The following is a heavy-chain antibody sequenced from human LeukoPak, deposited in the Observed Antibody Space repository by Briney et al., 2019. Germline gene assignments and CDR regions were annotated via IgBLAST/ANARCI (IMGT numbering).Heavy chain of an antibody. V-gene: IGHV1-46*01. Sequence: ASVKVSCKASGYSFTSHYMHWVRQAPGQGLEWLWLINPSGSSTLYAQKFQGRVTMTRDMSTTTDYIELSSLRSEDTAVYYCARDNSVGDVAWWFDPWGQGTLVTVSS. CDR1: GYSFTSHY. CDR2: INPSGSST. D-gene: IGHD1-26*01. CDR3: ARDNSVGDVAWWFDP. J-gene: IGHJ5*02.